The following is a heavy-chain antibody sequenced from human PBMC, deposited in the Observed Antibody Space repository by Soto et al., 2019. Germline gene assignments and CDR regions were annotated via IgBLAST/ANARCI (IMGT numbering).Heavy chain of an antibody. D-gene: IGHD6-19*01. CDR2: IYPGDSDT. Sequence: PVQSGKIGCGVSPPSVTNYSTTCVGPLPGKGLEWMGIIYPGDSDTRYSPSFQGQVTISADKSISTAYLQWSSLKASDTAMYYCARYSSGWYSELGYWGQGTLVTVSS. J-gene: IGHJ4*02. CDR3: ARYSSGWYSELGY. CDR1: PPSVTNYS. V-gene: IGHV5-51*01.